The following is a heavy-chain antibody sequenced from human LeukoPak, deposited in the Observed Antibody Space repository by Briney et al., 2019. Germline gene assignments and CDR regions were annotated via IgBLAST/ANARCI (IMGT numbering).Heavy chain of an antibody. V-gene: IGHV3-7*01. CDR2: IKPDDTEK. D-gene: IGHD4-23*01. J-gene: IGHJ4*02. CDR3: VTHEVTVITRSTFDN. Sequence: PGGSLRLSCAASGFTFSSTWMSWVRQAPGKGLEWVANIKPDDTEKYYGNSVKGRFTILRDNAKNSVYLQMNSLRAEDTAVYYCVTHEVTVITRSTFDNWGQGTLVTVSS. CDR1: GFTFSSTW.